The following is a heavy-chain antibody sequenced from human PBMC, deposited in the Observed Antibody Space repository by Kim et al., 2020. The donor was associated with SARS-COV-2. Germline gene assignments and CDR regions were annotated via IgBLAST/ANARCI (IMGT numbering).Heavy chain of an antibody. V-gene: IGHV6-1*01. D-gene: IGHD1-1*01. J-gene: IGHJ4*02. CDR3: ARGLPNDGKFDY. Sequence: DYAVSVKSRITINPDTSKTQFSLQLNSVTPEDTAVYYCARGLPNDGKFDYWGQGTLVTVSS.